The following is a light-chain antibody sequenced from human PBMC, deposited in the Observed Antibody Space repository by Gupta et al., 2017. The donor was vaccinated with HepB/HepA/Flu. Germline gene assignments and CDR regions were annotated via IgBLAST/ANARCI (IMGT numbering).Light chain of an antibody. V-gene: IGLV1-51*01. CDR1: SSNIGNNY. CDR2: DND. Sequence: QSVLTQPPSMSAAPEEKIIISCSGSSSNIGNNYVSWFQQLPETAPKRVIYDNDTRPSGIPARFSASKSGASATLGISGLQTGDEAEYFCGTWDSSLNAVIFGGGTKLTVV. CDR3: GTWDSSLNAVI. J-gene: IGLJ2*01.